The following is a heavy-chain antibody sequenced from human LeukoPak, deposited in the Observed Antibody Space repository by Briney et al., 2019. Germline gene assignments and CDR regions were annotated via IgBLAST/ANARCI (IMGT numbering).Heavy chain of an antibody. CDR1: GDSINNNNYY. Sequence: PSETLSLTCTVSGDSINNNNYYWGWIRQPPGEGLEWIGNIYYNGRTYYSPSLKSRGTISVDTSNNQFSLKLNFVTAADTAVYYCARITDRTIFGEIMHGFDVWGQGTPVTVSS. V-gene: IGHV4-39*01. D-gene: IGHD3-3*01. CDR3: ARITDRTIFGEIMHGFDV. CDR2: IYYNGRT. J-gene: IGHJ3*01.